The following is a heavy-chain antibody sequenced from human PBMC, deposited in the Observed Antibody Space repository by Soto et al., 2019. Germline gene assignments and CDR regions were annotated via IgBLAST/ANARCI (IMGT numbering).Heavy chain of an antibody. CDR2: ISSSGSTI. Sequence: PGGSLRLSCAASGFTFSDYYMSGIGQAPRKGLEWVSYISSSGSTIYYADSVKGRFTISRDNAKNSLYLQMNSLRAEDTAVYYCATSGYSYGSVGYFDYWGQGTLVTVSS. D-gene: IGHD5-18*01. CDR3: ATSGYSYGSVGYFDY. CDR1: GFTFSDYY. J-gene: IGHJ4*02. V-gene: IGHV3-11*01.